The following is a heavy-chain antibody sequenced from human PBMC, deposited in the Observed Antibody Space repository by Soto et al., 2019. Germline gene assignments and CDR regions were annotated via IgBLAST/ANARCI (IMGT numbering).Heavy chain of an antibody. Sequence: EVQLVESGGGLVKPGGSLRLSCAASGFTFSSYSMNWVRQAPGKGLEWVSSISSSSSYIYYADSVKGRFTISRDNANNSLYLQMNSLRAEDTAVYYCARDRLGQGIWYYYYYGMDVWGQGTTVTVSS. V-gene: IGHV3-21*01. CDR1: GFTFSSYS. J-gene: IGHJ6*02. CDR2: ISSSSSYI. CDR3: ARDRLGQGIWYYYYYGMDV. D-gene: IGHD3-16*01.